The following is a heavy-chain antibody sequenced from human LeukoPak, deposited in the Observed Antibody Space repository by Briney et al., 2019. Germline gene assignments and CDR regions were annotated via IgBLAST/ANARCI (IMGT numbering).Heavy chain of an antibody. CDR3: ARGLGVVTAQSEQPKPRYFDL. J-gene: IGHJ2*01. D-gene: IGHD2-21*02. Sequence: ASVKVSCKASGYSFISYGISWVRQAPGQGLEWMGWISGYNGNTNYAQNLQGRVTMTTDTSTSTAYMELRSLRSDDTAVYYCARGLGVVTAQSEQPKPRYFDLWGRGTQVTVSS. CDR1: GYSFISYG. V-gene: IGHV1-18*01. CDR2: ISGYNGNT.